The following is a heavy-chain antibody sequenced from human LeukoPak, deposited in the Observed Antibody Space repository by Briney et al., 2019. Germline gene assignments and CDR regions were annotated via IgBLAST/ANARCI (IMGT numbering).Heavy chain of an antibody. CDR3: ARGPH. CDR2: IKEGGSEK. Sequence: GGSLRLSCAASGFTFSSYSMNWVRQAPGKGLEWVASIKEGGSEKYYVDSVKGRFTISRDNAKNSVYLQMNSLRTEDTAVYYCARGPHWGQGTLVTVSS. CDR1: GFTFSSYS. J-gene: IGHJ4*02. V-gene: IGHV3-7*01.